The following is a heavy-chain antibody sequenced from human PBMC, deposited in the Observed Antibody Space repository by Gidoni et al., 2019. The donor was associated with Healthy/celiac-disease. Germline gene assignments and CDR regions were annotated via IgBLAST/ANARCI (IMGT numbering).Heavy chain of an antibody. CDR1: GFTFSNAW. CDR3: KAGTDFYYYYGMDV. J-gene: IGHJ6*02. D-gene: IGHD6-19*01. Sequence: EVQLVESGGGLVKAGGSRSLSCAASGFTFSNAWLSWVRQAPGKGLGWVGRIKSKTDGGTTDYAAPVKGRFTISRDDSKNTLYLQMNSLKTEDTAVYYCKAGTDFYYYYGMDVWGQGTTVTVSS. CDR2: IKSKTDGGTT. V-gene: IGHV3-15*01.